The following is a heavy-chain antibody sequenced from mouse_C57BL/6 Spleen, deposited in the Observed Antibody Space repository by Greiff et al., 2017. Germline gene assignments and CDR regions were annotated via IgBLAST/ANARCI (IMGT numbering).Heavy chain of an antibody. D-gene: IGHD1-1*01. J-gene: IGHJ1*03. CDR1: GYTFTSYG. CDR2: IYPRSGNT. V-gene: IGHV1-81*01. Sequence: QVHVKQSGAELARPGASVKLSCKASGYTFTSYGISWVKQRTGQGLEWIGEIYPRSGNTYYNEKFKGKATLTADKSSSTAYMQFSSLTSEDSAIYYCARGGYYGSSYWYFDVWGTGTTVTVSS. CDR3: ARGGYYGSSYWYFDV.